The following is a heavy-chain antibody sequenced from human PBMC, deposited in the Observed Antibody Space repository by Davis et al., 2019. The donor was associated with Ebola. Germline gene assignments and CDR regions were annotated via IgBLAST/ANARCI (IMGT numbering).Heavy chain of an antibody. J-gene: IGHJ4*02. Sequence: GESLKISCAASGFTFKNYWMSWVRQAPGKGLEWVSVIYSGGSTYYADAVKGRFTISRHNSKNTLYLQMKSLRAEDTAVYYCANRNPLMHTAMVIVWGQGTLVTVSS. CDR3: ANRNPLMHTAMVIV. V-gene: IGHV3-53*01. CDR2: IYSGGST. D-gene: IGHD5-18*01. CDR1: GFTFKNYW.